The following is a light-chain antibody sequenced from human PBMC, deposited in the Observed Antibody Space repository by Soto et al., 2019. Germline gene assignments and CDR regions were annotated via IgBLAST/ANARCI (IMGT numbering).Light chain of an antibody. J-gene: IGKJ3*01. V-gene: IGKV3-11*01. CDR1: QSVSSY. CDR2: DAS. Sequence: EIVLTQSPANLSLSPGERATLSCRASQSVSSYLAWYQQKPGQAPRLLIYDASNRATGIPARFSGSGSGTDFTLTISSLEPEDFAVYYCQQRSNWPRGFTFGPGTKVDIK. CDR3: QQRSNWPRGFT.